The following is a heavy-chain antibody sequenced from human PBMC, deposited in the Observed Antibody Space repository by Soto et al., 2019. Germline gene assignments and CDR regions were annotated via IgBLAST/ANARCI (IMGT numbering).Heavy chain of an antibody. V-gene: IGHV3-48*02. CDR2: ISSSRSTI. Sequence: EVQLVESGGGWVQPGGSLRLSCAASGFTFSSYSMNWVRQAPGKGLEWVSYISSSRSTIYYADSVKGRFTISRDHAKNSLYLQMNSLRDEDTAVYYWARDVQRGYSDGFDYWGQGTLVTVSS. D-gene: IGHD5-18*01. J-gene: IGHJ4*02. CDR3: ARDVQRGYSDGFDY. CDR1: GFTFSSYS.